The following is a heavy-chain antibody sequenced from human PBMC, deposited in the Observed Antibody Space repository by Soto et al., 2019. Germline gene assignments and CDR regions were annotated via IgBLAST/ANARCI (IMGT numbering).Heavy chain of an antibody. CDR2: INAGNGNT. Sequence: ASVKVSCKASGYTFTSYAMHLVRQAPGQRLEWMGWINAGNGNTKYSQKFQGRVTITRDTSASTAYMELSSLRSEDTAVYYCARAQGCSGGSCYSTAFDIWGQGTMVTVSS. J-gene: IGHJ3*02. CDR3: ARAQGCSGGSCYSTAFDI. CDR1: GYTFTSYA. D-gene: IGHD2-15*01. V-gene: IGHV1-3*01.